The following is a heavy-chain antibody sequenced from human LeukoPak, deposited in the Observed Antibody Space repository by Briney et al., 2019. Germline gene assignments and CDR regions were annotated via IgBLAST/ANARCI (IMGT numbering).Heavy chain of an antibody. V-gene: IGHV3-23*01. J-gene: IGHJ4*02. CDR1: GFTFGIYA. CDR2: ISARDGST. Sequence: GGSLRLSCAASGFTFGIYAMSWVRQAPGQGLDWVSAISARDGSTYYADSVKGRFTISRDNSKNALYLQMNSLRAEDTAVYYCAKDYRAYCGGDCYLFDYWGQGTLVTVSS. D-gene: IGHD2-21*02. CDR3: AKDYRAYCGGDCYLFDY.